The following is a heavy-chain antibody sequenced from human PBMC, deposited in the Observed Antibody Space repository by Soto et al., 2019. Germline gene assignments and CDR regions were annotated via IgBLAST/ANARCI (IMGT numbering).Heavy chain of an antibody. CDR3: ARDDYYDSNNWLDP. Sequence: LSLPCSVSGDSVSSGDYYWSWIRQPPGKGLEWIGHVYFSGSTNYIPSLKSRLTMSVDTYENQISLRLSSVTAADTAVYYCARDDYYDSNNWLDPWGQGTLVTVSS. V-gene: IGHV4-61*08. CDR2: VYFSGST. J-gene: IGHJ5*02. CDR1: GDSVSSGDYY. D-gene: IGHD3-22*01.